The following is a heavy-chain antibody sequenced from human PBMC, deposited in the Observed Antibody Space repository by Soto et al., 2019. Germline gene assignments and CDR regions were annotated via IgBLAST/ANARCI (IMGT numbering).Heavy chain of an antibody. Sequence: ASVKVSCKASGYTFTNYDINWVRQATGQGPEYMGWMNPNSGKIGYVQKLQGRVTMTTDTSTSTAYMELRSLRSDDTAVYYCARGTTVETGNYWGQGTLVTVSS. CDR1: GYTFTNYD. J-gene: IGHJ4*02. CDR3: ARGTTVETGNY. D-gene: IGHD4-17*01. CDR2: MNPNSGKI. V-gene: IGHV1-8*01.